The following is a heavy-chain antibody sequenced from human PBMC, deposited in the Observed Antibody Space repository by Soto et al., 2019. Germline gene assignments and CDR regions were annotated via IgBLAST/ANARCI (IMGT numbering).Heavy chain of an antibody. Sequence: QVQLVQSGAEVKKPGSSVKVSCKASGGTFSDYTITWVRQAPGQGLEWMGRIIPILGIANYAQKFQGRVTITADKSTSTAYRELSRLRSEDSAVYYCARDRGSYCSGGTSYPRRHMDVWGKGTTFTVSS. J-gene: IGHJ6*03. CDR2: IIPILGIA. CDR1: GGTFSDYT. V-gene: IGHV1-69*08. D-gene: IGHD2-15*01. CDR3: ARDRGSYCSGGTSYPRRHMDV.